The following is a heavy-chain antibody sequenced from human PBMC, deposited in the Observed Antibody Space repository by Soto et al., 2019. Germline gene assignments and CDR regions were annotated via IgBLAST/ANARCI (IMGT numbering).Heavy chain of an antibody. CDR3: ARDTGDGTFDF. J-gene: IGHJ4*02. V-gene: IGHV1-3*01. Sequence: ASVKVSCKASGYTFSSYAMHWVRQAPGQRLEWMGWINAGYGNTKSSQKFQDRVTISRDTSASTAYMELTSLRSEDTAVYYCARDTGDGTFDFWGQGTLVTVPS. CDR1: GYTFSSYA. D-gene: IGHD7-27*01. CDR2: INAGYGNT.